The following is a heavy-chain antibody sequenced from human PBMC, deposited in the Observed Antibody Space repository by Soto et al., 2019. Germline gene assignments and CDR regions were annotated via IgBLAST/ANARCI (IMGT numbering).Heavy chain of an antibody. Sequence: PSETLSLTCAVYGGSFSGYYWSWIRQPPGKGLEWIGEINHSGSTNYNPSLKSRVTISVDTSKNQFSLKLSSVTAADTAVYYCARIRFPDYYDSSVGVPGTYYYYGMDVWGQGTTVTVSS. CDR3: ARIRFPDYYDSSVGVPGTYYYYGMDV. CDR1: GGSFSGYY. V-gene: IGHV4-34*01. CDR2: INHSGST. J-gene: IGHJ6*02. D-gene: IGHD3-22*01.